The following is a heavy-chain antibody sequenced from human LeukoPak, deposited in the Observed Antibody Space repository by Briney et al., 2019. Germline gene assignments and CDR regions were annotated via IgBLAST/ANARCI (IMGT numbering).Heavy chain of an antibody. D-gene: IGHD1-26*01. Sequence: GGSLRLSCAASGFTFSNYWMNWVRQAPGKGLVWVARIESDASNTRYADSVKGRFTISRDNANKTLYLQMNSLRAEDTAVYYCTRDGSGSRIPFDYWGQGTLVTVSS. CDR3: TRDGSGSRIPFDY. CDR2: IESDASNT. CDR1: GFTFSNYW. V-gene: IGHV3-74*01. J-gene: IGHJ4*02.